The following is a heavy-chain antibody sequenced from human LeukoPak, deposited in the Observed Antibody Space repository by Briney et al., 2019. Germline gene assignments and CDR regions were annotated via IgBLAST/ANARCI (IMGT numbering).Heavy chain of an antibody. J-gene: IGHJ1*01. CDR1: GFTFSSYA. D-gene: IGHD3-22*01. CDR3: ANVDYYDSSGYYPDLIYFQH. Sequence: PGGSLRLSCAASGFTFSSYAMSWVRQAPGKGLERVSAISGSGGSTYYADSVKGRFTISRDNSKNTLYLQMNSLRAEDTAVYYCANVDYYDSSGYYPDLIYFQHWGQGTLVTVSS. V-gene: IGHV3-23*01. CDR2: ISGSGGST.